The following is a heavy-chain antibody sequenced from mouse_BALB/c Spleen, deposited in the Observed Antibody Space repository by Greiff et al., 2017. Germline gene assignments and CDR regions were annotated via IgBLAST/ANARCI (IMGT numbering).Heavy chain of an antibody. CDR3: ARWDYYYAMDY. J-gene: IGHJ4*01. CDR2: IYPGDGDT. CDR1: GYTFTSYW. V-gene: IGHV1-87*01. D-gene: IGHD2-3*01. Sequence: QVQLKESGAELARPGASVKLSCKASGYTFTSYWMQWVKQRPGQGLEWIGAIYPGDGDTRYTQKFKGKATLTADKSSSTAYMQLSSLASEDSAVYYCARWDYYYAMDYWGHGTSVTVSA.